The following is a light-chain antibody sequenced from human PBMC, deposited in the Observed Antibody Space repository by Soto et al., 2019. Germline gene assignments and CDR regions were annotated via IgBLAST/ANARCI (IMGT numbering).Light chain of an antibody. CDR2: AAS. Sequence: IQITQSASSLSASVLYRVTISLRASQGISTYLNWCQQKPGKAPQLLIYAASRLQSGVPSRFSGSGSETDFTLTVSRLQPADFATYYCLQDYNYPWTFGQGTKVDIK. CDR3: LQDYNYPWT. V-gene: IGKV1-39*01. J-gene: IGKJ1*01. CDR1: QGISTY.